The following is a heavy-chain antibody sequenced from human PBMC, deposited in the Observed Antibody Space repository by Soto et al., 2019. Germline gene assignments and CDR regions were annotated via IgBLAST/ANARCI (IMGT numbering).Heavy chain of an antibody. CDR1: GGTFSTYP. CDR3: ARGDSNSTGWYIWFAP. CDR2: IIPKFGTT. Sequence: QVQLVQSGAAVKKPGSSVNVSCKASGGTFSTYPINWLRQAPGQGLEYMGGIIPKFGTTNYAQKFRGTVTITADESTSTAYMELNNLRSDATAVYYCARGDSNSTGWYIWFAPWGQGTLVTVSS. V-gene: IGHV1-69*01. J-gene: IGHJ5*02. D-gene: IGHD6-19*01.